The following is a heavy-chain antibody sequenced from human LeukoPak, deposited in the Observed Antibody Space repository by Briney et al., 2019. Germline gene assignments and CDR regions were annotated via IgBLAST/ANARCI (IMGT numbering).Heavy chain of an antibody. Sequence: PGGTLRLSRVASGFTFRHHAMTWVRQTPEKGPDWVSTVSASGDSTYFADSVQGRFAISRDNSKSVLYLEMNSLRVEDTAVYYCAREFAFGNILTTIKRGIDYWGQGSLVIVSS. D-gene: IGHD5-24*01. CDR3: AREFAFGNILTTIKRGIDY. V-gene: IGHV3-23*01. CDR2: VSASGDST. J-gene: IGHJ4*02. CDR1: GFTFRHHA.